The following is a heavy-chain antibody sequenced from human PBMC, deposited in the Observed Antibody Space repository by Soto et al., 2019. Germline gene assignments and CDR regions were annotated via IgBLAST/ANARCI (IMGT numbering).Heavy chain of an antibody. D-gene: IGHD7-27*01. Sequence: QVQLVQSGAEVKKPGASVKVSCKASGYTFTTYDINWVRQATGQGLEWIGWMSPKTGNTGYAQNFKGRVTMTRNPAMSPAYMALSSLTSEDTAVYYCARGPPHWGFDLWGQGTLVPVSS. V-gene: IGHV1-8*01. J-gene: IGHJ1*01. CDR2: MSPKTGNT. CDR3: ARGPPHWGFDL. CDR1: GYTFTTYD.